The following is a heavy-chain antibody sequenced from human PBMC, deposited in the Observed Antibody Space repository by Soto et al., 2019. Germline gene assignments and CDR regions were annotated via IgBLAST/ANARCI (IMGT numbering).Heavy chain of an antibody. CDR3: ARGGNTALAYYYYGMDV. CDR2: IYYSGSS. J-gene: IGHJ6*02. V-gene: IGHV4-59*01. Sequence: QVQLQESGPGLAKPSETVSLTCTVCGGSISTYYWSWIRQPPGKGLEWIGYIYYSGSSSYNPSLKSRGTISVDTSKNQFSLKLSSVTAADTAVYYCARGGNTALAYYYYGMDVWGQGTTVTVSS. D-gene: IGHD5-18*01. CDR1: GGSISTYY.